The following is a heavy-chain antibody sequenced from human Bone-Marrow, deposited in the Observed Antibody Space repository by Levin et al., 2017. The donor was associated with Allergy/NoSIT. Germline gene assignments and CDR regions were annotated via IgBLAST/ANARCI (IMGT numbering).Heavy chain of an antibody. V-gene: IGHV4-61*01. D-gene: IGHD1-1*01. Sequence: SETLSLTCTVSGAAVSSDNSHYWSWIRQPPGKGLEWIGSYYDSGTIKYNPSLMSRVTISVDTSKNQFSLRVTSVTATDMATYYCARLTTGTRGYNWFDPWGQGTLVTVSS. CDR2: YYDSGTI. CDR1: GAAVSSDNSHY. CDR3: ARLTTGTRGYNWFDP. J-gene: IGHJ5*02.